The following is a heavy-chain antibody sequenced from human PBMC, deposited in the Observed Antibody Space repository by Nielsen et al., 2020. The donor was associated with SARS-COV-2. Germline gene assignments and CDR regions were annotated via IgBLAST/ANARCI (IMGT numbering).Heavy chain of an antibody. J-gene: IGHJ3*02. CDR3: AKLPWLTEDAFDI. D-gene: IGHD4/OR15-4a*01. CDR2: ISWNSGSI. CDR1: GFTFDDYA. Sequence: GGSLRLSCAASGFTFDDYAMHWVRQAPGKGLEWVSGISWNSGSIGYADSVKGRFTISRDNAKNSLYLQMNSLRAEDTALYYCAKLPWLTEDAFDIWGQGTMVTVSS. V-gene: IGHV3-9*01.